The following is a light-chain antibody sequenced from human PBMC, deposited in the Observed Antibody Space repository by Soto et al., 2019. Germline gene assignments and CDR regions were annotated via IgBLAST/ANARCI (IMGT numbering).Light chain of an antibody. V-gene: IGKV1-39*01. J-gene: IGKJ2*01. CDR1: QPITNY. CDR2: AAS. CDR3: QQSYSTPYT. Sequence: DIQLTQSPSSLSASVGDRVTLTCRASQPITNYLNWYQQKPGEAPKLLIYAASSVQSGVPSRFRGSGSRTDFTLTISSLQPEDFATYYCQQSYSTPYTFGQGTKVEIK.